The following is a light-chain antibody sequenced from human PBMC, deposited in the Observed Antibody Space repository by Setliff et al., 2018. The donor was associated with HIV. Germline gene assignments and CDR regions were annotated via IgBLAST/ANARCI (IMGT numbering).Light chain of an antibody. CDR3: ASWDDSLKVYV. Sequence: QSALTQSPSVSGTPGQRVTISCSGSNSNIGTTTVNWYQRLPGAAPKLIIYTTSHPPSGVPDRFSGSESGTSASLAISGLRSEDEAEYYCASWDDSLKVYVFGSGTKVTV. CDR1: NSNIGTTT. V-gene: IGLV1-44*01. CDR2: TTS. J-gene: IGLJ1*01.